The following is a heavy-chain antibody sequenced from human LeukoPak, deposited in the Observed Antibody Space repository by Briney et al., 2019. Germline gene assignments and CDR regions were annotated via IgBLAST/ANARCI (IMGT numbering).Heavy chain of an antibody. D-gene: IGHD6-13*01. V-gene: IGHV3-48*03. CDR3: AKVADIAGTVFDY. Sequence: PGGSLRLSCASSGFTFSSYEMNWVRQAPGKGLEWVSYISSSGSTRYYADSVKGGFTISRDNSKNTLYLQLNSLRAEDTAVYYCAKVADIAGTVFDYWGQGTLVTVSS. CDR2: ISSSGSTR. J-gene: IGHJ4*02. CDR1: GFTFSSYE.